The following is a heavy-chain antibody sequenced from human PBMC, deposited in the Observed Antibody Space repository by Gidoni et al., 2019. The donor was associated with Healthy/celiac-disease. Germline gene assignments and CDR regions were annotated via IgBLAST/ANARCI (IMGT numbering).Heavy chain of an antibody. V-gene: IGHV1-2*06. CDR3: ARTQLESYYYYYGMDV. CDR1: GYTFTGYY. CDR2: INPNSGGT. Sequence: QVQLVQSGAEVKKPGDSVKVSCKASGYTFTGYYMHWVRQAPGQGLEWMGRINPNSGGTNDAQKFQGRVTMTRNTSISTAYMELSKLRSDDTAVYYCARTQLESYYYYYGMDVWGQGTTVTVSS. J-gene: IGHJ6*02. D-gene: IGHD1-1*01.